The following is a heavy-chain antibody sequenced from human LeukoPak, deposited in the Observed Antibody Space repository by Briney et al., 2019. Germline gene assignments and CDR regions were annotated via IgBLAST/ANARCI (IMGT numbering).Heavy chain of an antibody. D-gene: IGHD3-22*01. V-gene: IGHV3-48*01. Sequence: PGGSLRLSCAASGFTFSSYSMNWVRQAPGKGLEWVSYISSSSSTIYYADSVKGRFTISRDNAKNSLYLQMNSLRAEDTAVYYCARDSGDYDSSGYYYVSWFDYWGQGTLVTVSS. CDR3: ARDSGDYDSSGYYYVSWFDY. CDR1: GFTFSSYS. CDR2: ISSSSSTI. J-gene: IGHJ4*02.